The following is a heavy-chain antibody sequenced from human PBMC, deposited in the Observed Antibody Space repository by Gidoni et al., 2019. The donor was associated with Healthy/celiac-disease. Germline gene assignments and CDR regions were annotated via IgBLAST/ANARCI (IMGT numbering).Heavy chain of an antibody. CDR3: ARGGQQLDNYYYYGMDV. D-gene: IGHD6-13*01. J-gene: IGHJ6*02. CDR1: GFTFSSSS. V-gene: IGHV3-21*01. CDR2: ISSSSSYI. Sequence: EVQLVESGGGLVKPGGSLRLSCAASGFTFSSSSMNWVRQAPGKGPEWVSSISSSSSYIYYADSVKGRFTISRDNAKNSLYLQMNSLRAEDTAVYYCARGGQQLDNYYYYGMDVWGQGTTVTVSS.